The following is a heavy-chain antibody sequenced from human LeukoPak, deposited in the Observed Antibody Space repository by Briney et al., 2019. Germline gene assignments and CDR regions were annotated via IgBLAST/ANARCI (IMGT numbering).Heavy chain of an antibody. CDR3: ARLYGSGSYVTYYHYYYMDV. CDR2: IKQDGSEK. J-gene: IGHJ6*03. Sequence: GGSLRLSCAASGFTFSSYWMGWVRQAPGKGLEWVANIKQDGSEKYYVDSVKGRFTISRDNAKNSLYLQMNSLRAEDTAVYYCARLYGSGSYVTYYHYYYMDVWGKGTTVTISS. CDR1: GFTFSSYW. V-gene: IGHV3-7*01. D-gene: IGHD3-10*01.